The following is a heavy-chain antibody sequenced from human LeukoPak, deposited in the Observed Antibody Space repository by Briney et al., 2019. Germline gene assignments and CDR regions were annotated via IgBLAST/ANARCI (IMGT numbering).Heavy chain of an antibody. CDR2: INSDGTGT. Sequence: GGPLRLSCAASGFTFSSSWMYWVRHAPGKGLVWVSRINSDGTGTSYADSVKGRFTISRDNVKNTLYLQMNSLRAEDTAVYYCARGVSLELSSRPPIDYWGQGTLVTVSS. J-gene: IGHJ4*02. V-gene: IGHV3-74*01. CDR1: GFTFSSSW. CDR3: ARGVSLELSSRPPIDY. D-gene: IGHD1-7*01.